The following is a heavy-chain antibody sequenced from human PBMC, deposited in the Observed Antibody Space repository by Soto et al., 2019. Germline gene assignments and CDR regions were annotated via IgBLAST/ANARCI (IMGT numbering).Heavy chain of an antibody. V-gene: IGHV1-2*02. CDR1: GYTFTGYY. Sequence: ASVKVSCKASGYTFTGYYMHWVRQAPGQGLEWMGWINPNSGDTKYAQKFQGRLTITKDTSKNQVVLTMTNMDPVDTATYYCAKSGSSGWYGWFDPWGQGTLVTVSS. CDR3: AKSGSSGWYGWFDP. CDR2: INPNSGDT. J-gene: IGHJ5*02. D-gene: IGHD6-19*01.